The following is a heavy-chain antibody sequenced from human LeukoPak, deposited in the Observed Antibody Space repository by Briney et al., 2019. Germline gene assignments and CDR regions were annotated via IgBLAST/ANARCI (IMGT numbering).Heavy chain of an antibody. V-gene: IGHV3-7*01. D-gene: IGHD3-3*01. CDR3: ADFGSRD. J-gene: IGHJ4*02. CDR1: GFTFSSAW. CDR2: IKDDGSDK. Sequence: PGGSLRLSCAASGFTFSSAWMTWVRQAPGKGLEWVATIKDDGSDKYYVDSVKGRFTISRGNAKKSLWLQMNSLRVEDTAMYYWADFGSRDWGQGTLVTVSS.